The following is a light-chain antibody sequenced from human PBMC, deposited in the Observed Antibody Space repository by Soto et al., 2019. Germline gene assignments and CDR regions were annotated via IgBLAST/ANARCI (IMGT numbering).Light chain of an antibody. CDR3: ETWDSNTWV. CDR1: SGHSSYI. CDR2: LEGSGSY. Sequence: QSVLTQSSSASASLGSSVKLTCTLSSGHSSYIIAWHQQQPGKAPRYLMKLEGSGSYNKGSGVPDRFSGSSSGADRYLTISNLQSEDEADYYSETWDSNTWVFGGGTKLTVL. J-gene: IGLJ3*02. V-gene: IGLV4-60*03.